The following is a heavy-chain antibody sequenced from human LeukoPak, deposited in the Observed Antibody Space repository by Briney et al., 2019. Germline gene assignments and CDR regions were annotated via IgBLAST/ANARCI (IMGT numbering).Heavy chain of an antibody. J-gene: IGHJ3*02. CDR1: GFTFSSYG. CDR2: IWYDGSNK. D-gene: IGHD1-1*01. V-gene: IGHV3-33*01. CDR3: ARDRGQLDAFDI. Sequence: PGGSLRLSCAASGFTFSSYGMHWVRQAPGKGLEWVAVIWYDGSNKYYADSVKGRFTVSRDNSKNTLYLQMNSLRAEDTAVYYCARDRGQLDAFDIWGQGTMVTVSS.